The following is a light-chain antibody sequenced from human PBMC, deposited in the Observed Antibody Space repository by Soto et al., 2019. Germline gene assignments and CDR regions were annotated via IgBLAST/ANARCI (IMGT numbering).Light chain of an antibody. CDR1: QSVSSN. Sequence: EIVMTQSPATLSVSPGERATFSCRASQSVSSNLAWYQQKPGQAPRLLIYGASTRATGIPDRFTGSGSGTDFTLTISRLEPEDFAVYYCQQYSSSPLTFGGGTKVDIK. V-gene: IGKV3-15*01. CDR3: QQYSSSPLT. J-gene: IGKJ4*01. CDR2: GAS.